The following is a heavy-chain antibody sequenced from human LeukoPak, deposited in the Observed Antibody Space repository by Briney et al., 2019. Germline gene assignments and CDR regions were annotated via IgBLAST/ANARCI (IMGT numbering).Heavy chain of an antibody. D-gene: IGHD1-26*01. J-gene: IGHJ4*02. V-gene: IGHV1-18*01. CDR2: ISAYNGNT. CDR3: ARDLDQYSGRYGGFGHDF. CDR1: GYTFTSYG. Sequence: GASVTVSCKASGYTFTSYGINWVRQAPGQGLEWMGWISAYNGNTNYAQKLQGRVTMTTDTSTSTAYMELRSPRSDDTAVYYCARDLDQYSGRYGGFGHDFWGQGTLVTVSS.